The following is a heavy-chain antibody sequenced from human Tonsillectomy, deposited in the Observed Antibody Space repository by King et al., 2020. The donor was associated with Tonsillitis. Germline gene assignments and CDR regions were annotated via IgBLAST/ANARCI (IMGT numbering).Heavy chain of an antibody. D-gene: IGHD3-10*01. CDR2: MYYSGST. CDR1: GGSISSSSYY. Sequence: LQLQESGPGLVKPSETLSLTCTVSGGSISSSSYYWGWIRQPPGKGLEWIGSMYYSGSTYNNPSLKSRVTISVDTSKNQFSLKLSYVTAADTAVYYCARNHYYGSGSSAAFDYWGQGTLVTVSS. CDR3: ARNHYYGSGSSAAFDY. V-gene: IGHV4-39*01. J-gene: IGHJ4*02.